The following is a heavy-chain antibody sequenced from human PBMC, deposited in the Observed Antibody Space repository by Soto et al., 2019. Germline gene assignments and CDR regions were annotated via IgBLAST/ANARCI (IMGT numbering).Heavy chain of an antibody. CDR2: VYYSGSS. V-gene: IGHV4-39*01. J-gene: IGHJ4*02. Sequence: QLQLQESGPGLVKPSETLSLTCTVSGGSISSSPYYWVWIRQPPGKGLEWIGSVYYSGSSYYNPSRKSRVTISVDTSKNQFSLKLRSVTAADTDVYYCASPPQYCSSGSCFHYWGQGTLVIVSS. CDR1: GGSISSSPYY. D-gene: IGHD2-15*01. CDR3: ASPPQYCSSGSCFHY.